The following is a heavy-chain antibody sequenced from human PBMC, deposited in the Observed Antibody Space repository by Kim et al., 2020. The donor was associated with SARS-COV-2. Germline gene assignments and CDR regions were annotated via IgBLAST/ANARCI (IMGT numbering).Heavy chain of an antibody. CDR2: INHSGST. CDR1: GGSFSGYY. Sequence: SETLSLTCAVYGGSFSGYYWSWIRQPPGKGLEWIGEINHSGSTNYNPSLKSRVTISVDTSKNQFSLKLSSVTAADTAVYYCARGRVTMIVVVIAPYYYY. CDR3: ARGRVTMIVVVIAPYYYY. V-gene: IGHV4-34*01. D-gene: IGHD3-22*01. J-gene: IGHJ6*01.